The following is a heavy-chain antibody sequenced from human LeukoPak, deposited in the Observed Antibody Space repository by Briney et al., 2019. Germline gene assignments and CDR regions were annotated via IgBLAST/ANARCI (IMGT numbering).Heavy chain of an antibody. CDR3: ARDDLVRGIAD. V-gene: IGHV3-7*01. D-gene: IGHD3-10*01. Sequence: GGSLRLSCVGSGFIFSAYWMAWVRQAPGKGPEWVANINEDGGEERYVDSVRGRLTISRDNTMNSLSLQMNSLRDEDTAVYYRARDDLVRGIADWGQGTLVTVSS. CDR1: GFIFSAYW. CDR2: INEDGGEE. J-gene: IGHJ4*02.